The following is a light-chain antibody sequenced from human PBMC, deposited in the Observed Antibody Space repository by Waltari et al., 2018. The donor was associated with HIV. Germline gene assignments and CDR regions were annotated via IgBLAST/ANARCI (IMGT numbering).Light chain of an antibody. J-gene: IGKJ4*01. Sequence: AIRMTQSPSSFSASTGDRVTITCWASQPIGSSLAWYQQKPGEAPYLLVYGASTLQSGVPSRFSGSGSGTDFTLTITCLQVEDFATYFCQQYHTNPLTFGGGSKVEI. CDR1: QPIGSS. CDR3: QQYHTNPLT. V-gene: IGKV1-8*01. CDR2: GAS.